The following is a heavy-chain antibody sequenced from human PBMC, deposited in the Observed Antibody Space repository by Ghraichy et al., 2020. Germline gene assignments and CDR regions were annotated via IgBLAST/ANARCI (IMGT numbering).Heavy chain of an antibody. Sequence: SETLSLTCTVSGGSISSGGYYWSWIRQHPGKGLEWIGYIYYSGSTYYNPSLKSRVTISVDTSKNQFSLKLSSVTAADTAVYYCARANIPHCSSTSCYDWFDPWGQGTLVTVSS. CDR1: GGSISSGGYY. J-gene: IGHJ5*02. CDR2: IYYSGST. CDR3: ARANIPHCSSTSCYDWFDP. D-gene: IGHD2-2*01. V-gene: IGHV4-31*03.